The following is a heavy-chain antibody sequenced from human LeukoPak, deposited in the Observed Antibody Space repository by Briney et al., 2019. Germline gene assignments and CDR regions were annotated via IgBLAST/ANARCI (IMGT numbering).Heavy chain of an antibody. CDR2: ISAYNGNT. J-gene: IGHJ4*02. V-gene: IGHV1-18*01. CDR3: ARGGRGSGYSSGWELDY. CDR1: DYTFTSYG. D-gene: IGHD6-19*01. Sequence: ASVKVSCKASDYTFTSYGISWVRQAPGHGLEWMGWISAYNGNTNYAQKLQGRVTMTTDTSTSTAYMELRSLRSDDTAVYYCARGGRGSGYSSGWELDYWGQGTLVTVSS.